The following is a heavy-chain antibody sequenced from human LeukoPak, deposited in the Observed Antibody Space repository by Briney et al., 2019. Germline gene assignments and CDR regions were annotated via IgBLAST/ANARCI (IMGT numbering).Heavy chain of an antibody. J-gene: IGHJ4*02. CDR1: GFTFSSNA. Sequence: GGSLRLSCAGSGFTFSSNAMSWVRQAPGKGLEWVSSISDSGDFTYYADSVKGRFTISRDNSKNTLFVQMSSLRAEDTAVYYCAKGSRQFSRDKAGPIYYWGQGTLVTVSS. CDR2: ISDSGDFT. CDR3: AKGSRQFSRDKAGPIYY. V-gene: IGHV3-23*01. D-gene: IGHD6-19*01.